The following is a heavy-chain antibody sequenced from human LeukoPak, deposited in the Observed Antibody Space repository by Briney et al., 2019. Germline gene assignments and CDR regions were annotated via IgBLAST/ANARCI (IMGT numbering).Heavy chain of an antibody. V-gene: IGHV4-31*09. D-gene: IGHD2-2*01. Sequence: SQTLSLTCTVSGGSISSGDYYWSWIRQHPGKGLEWIGYIYYSGSTYYNPSLKSRVTISVDNSRNQFSLKLTSVTAADTAVYYCMRTYCSNTRCHYFDSWGQGTLVTVSS. CDR3: MRTYCSNTRCHYFDS. CDR2: IYYSGST. CDR1: GGSISSGDYY. J-gene: IGHJ4*02.